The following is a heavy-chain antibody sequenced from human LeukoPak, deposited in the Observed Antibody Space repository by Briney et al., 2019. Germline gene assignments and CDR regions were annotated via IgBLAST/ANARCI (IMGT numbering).Heavy chain of an antibody. Sequence: ASVKVSCKASGGTFSSYAISWVRQAPGQGLEWMGRIIPILGIANYAQKFQGRVTITADKSTSTAYMELSSLRSEDTAVYYCANPDYYGSGCFDYWGQGTLVTVSS. CDR2: IIPILGIA. V-gene: IGHV1-69*04. CDR1: GGTFSSYA. J-gene: IGHJ4*02. D-gene: IGHD3-10*01. CDR3: ANPDYYGSGCFDY.